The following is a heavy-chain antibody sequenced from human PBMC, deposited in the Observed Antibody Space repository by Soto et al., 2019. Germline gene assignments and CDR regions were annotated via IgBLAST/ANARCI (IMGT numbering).Heavy chain of an antibody. Sequence: LRLSCAASGFTFSSYSMNWVRQAPGKGLEWVSSISSSSSYIYYADSVKGRFTISRDNAKNSLYLQMNSLRAEDTAVYYCWALGYCSGGSCYTNWGQGTLVTVSS. V-gene: IGHV3-21*01. J-gene: IGHJ4*02. D-gene: IGHD2-15*01. CDR3: WALGYCSGGSCYTN. CDR2: ISSSSSYI. CDR1: GFTFSSYS.